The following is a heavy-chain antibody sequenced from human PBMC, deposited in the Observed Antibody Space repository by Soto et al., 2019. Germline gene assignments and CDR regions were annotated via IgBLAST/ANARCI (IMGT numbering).Heavy chain of an antibody. V-gene: IGHV3-30*03. D-gene: IGHD5-18*01. CDR1: GFTFTSYG. J-gene: IGHJ4*02. CDR3: VSDLGYGHASVPYS. Sequence: QAHLVESGGGVGQPGRSLRLSCAASGFTFTSYGMHWVRQAPGTRLEWVAVISYDGGLQHYADSVKGRFTISRDNSKNMVLLQMNSLRAEDTAVYYCVSDLGYGHASVPYSWGQGTLVSVSS. CDR2: ISYDGGLQ.